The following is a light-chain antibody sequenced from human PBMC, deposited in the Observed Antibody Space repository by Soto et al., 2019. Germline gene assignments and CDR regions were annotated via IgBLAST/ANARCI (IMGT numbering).Light chain of an antibody. J-gene: IGKJ5*01. V-gene: IGKV3-11*01. CDR3: QQRSNWPIT. CDR2: DAS. Sequence: EIVMTQSPATLSVSPGERATLSCRASQSVSILLAWYQQKPGQAPRLLIYDASNRATGIPARFSGSGSGTDFTLTISSLEPEDFAVYYCQQRSNWPITFGQGTRLEI. CDR1: QSVSIL.